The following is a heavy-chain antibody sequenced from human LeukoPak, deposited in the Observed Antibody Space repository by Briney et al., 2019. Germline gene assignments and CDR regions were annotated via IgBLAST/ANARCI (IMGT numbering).Heavy chain of an antibody. D-gene: IGHD3-3*01. Sequence: ASVKVSCKVSGYTLTELSMHWVRQAPGKGLEWMGGFDPEDGETIYAQKFQGRVTMTEDTSTDTAYMELSSLRSEDTAVYYCATGRFLEWLVWFDPWGQGTLVTVSS. CDR1: GYTLTELS. V-gene: IGHV1-24*01. CDR2: FDPEDGET. CDR3: ATGRFLEWLVWFDP. J-gene: IGHJ5*02.